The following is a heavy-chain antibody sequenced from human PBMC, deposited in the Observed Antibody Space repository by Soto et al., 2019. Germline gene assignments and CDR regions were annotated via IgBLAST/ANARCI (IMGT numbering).Heavy chain of an antibody. V-gene: IGHV3-48*04. J-gene: IGHJ3*02. D-gene: IGHD3-3*01. CDR2: ISSSGSTI. CDR3: ARTSYYDFWSGYPHDAFDI. Sequence: HPGGSLRLSCAASGFTFSSYSMNWVRQAPGKGLDWVSYISSSGSTIYYADSVKGRFTISRDNAKNSLYLQMNSLRAEDTAVYYCARTSYYDFWSGYPHDAFDIWGQGTMVTVSS. CDR1: GFTFSSYS.